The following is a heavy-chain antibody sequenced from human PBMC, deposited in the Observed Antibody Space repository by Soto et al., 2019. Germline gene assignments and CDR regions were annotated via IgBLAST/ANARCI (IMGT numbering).Heavy chain of an antibody. CDR3: AKDRQWLAIDY. CDR2: MSYDGGNK. CDR1: GFTFSSYG. V-gene: IGHV3-30*18. Sequence: LRLSCAASGFTFSSYGMHWVRQAPGKGLEWVAAMSYDGGNKYYADSVKGRFTISRDNSKNTLYLQMNSLRGEDTAVYYCAKDRQWLAIDYWGQGTQVTVSS. J-gene: IGHJ4*02. D-gene: IGHD6-19*01.